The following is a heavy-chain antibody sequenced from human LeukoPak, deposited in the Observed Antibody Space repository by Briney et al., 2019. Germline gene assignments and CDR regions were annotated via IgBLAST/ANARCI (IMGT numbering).Heavy chain of an antibody. CDR3: ARLTN. Sequence: PGGSLRLSCAASGLTFSSYWMSWVRQAPGKGLEWVANIKQDGSEKYYVDSVKGRFTISRDNAKNSLYLQMNSLRAEDTAVYYCARLTNWGQGTLVTVSS. CDR1: GLTFSSYW. V-gene: IGHV3-7*01. J-gene: IGHJ4*02. CDR2: IKQDGSEK.